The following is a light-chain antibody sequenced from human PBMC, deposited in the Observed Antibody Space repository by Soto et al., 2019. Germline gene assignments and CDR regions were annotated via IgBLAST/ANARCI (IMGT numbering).Light chain of an antibody. V-gene: IGKV3-20*01. Sequence: EIVLTQSPGTLSLSPGERATLSCRASQSVSSSYLAWYQQKPGQAPRFLIYGASSRATGIPDRFSGSGSGTDFTLTISSLQSEDFAVYYCQQYNNWPLMYTFGQGTKVDIK. CDR2: GAS. CDR1: QSVSSSY. J-gene: IGKJ2*01. CDR3: QQYNNWPLMYT.